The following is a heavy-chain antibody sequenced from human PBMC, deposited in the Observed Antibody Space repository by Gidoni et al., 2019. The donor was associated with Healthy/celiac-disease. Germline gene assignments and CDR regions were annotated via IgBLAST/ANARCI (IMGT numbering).Heavy chain of an antibody. V-gene: IGHV3-21*01. CDR2: ISSSSSYI. D-gene: IGHD3-16*01. CDR3: ASPGGYDYVWGSSPGY. Sequence: EVQLVESGGGLVKPGGSLRLSCAASGFTFSSYSMNWVRQAPGKGLEWVSSISSSSSYIYYADSVKGRFTISRDNAKNSLYLQMNSLRAEDTAVYYCASPGGYDYVWGSSPGYWGQGTLVTVSS. J-gene: IGHJ4*02. CDR1: GFTFSSYS.